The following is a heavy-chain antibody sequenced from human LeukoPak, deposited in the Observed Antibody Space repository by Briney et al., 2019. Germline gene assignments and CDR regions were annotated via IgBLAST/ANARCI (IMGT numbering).Heavy chain of an antibody. J-gene: IGHJ4*02. CDR1: GFTFDDYD. V-gene: IGHV3-9*01. CDR3: AKDIGRGYSSGPGN. CDR2: ISWNSGSI. D-gene: IGHD6-19*01. Sequence: GRSLRLSCAASGFTFDDYDMHWVRQAPGKGLEWVSGISWNSGSIGYADSVKGRFTISRDNAKNSLYLQMNSLRAGDTALYYCAKDIGRGYSSGPGNWGQGTLVTVSS.